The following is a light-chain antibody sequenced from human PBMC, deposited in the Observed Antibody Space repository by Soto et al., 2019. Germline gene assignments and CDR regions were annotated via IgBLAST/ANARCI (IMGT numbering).Light chain of an antibody. V-gene: IGKV3-20*01. CDR2: GAS. CDR1: QGVSSSH. CDR3: RHYGSSPWT. J-gene: IGKJ1*01. Sequence: ESVLTQSLGISSLNTGARATLSCRASQGVSSSHSAWYQRRFGQAPRLLIYGASSRPTAIPDRFSGSGSGTDFTLTISSLEPGAFGVYYCRHYGSSPWTLRQGTKV.